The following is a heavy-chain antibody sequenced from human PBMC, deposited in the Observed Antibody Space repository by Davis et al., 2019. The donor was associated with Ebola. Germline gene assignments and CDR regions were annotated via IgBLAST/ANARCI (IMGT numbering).Heavy chain of an antibody. CDR3: AKGGSGWPSDYSYGMGV. V-gene: IGHV3-23*01. CDR2: ITSSGGST. CDR1: GFTFSSYA. D-gene: IGHD6-19*01. J-gene: IGHJ6*02. Sequence: GGSLRLSCAASGFTFSSYAMTWARQAPGKGLEWVSAITSSGGSTYYADSVKGRFTISRDNSKNTLYLQMNSLTVEDTAVYYCAKGGSGWPSDYSYGMGVWGQGTLVTVSS.